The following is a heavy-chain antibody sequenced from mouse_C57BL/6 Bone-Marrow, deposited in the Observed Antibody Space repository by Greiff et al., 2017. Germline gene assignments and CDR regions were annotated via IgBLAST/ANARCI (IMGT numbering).Heavy chain of an antibody. CDR3: ARMSTGDAMDY. J-gene: IGHJ4*01. CDR1: GYSFTGYV. CDR2: INPYNGDT. D-gene: IGHD1-1*01. V-gene: IGHV1-20*01. Sequence: VLLKESGPELVKPGDSVKISCKASGYSFTGYVMNWVMQSHGKSLEWIGRINPYNGDTFYNQKFKGKDTLTVDKSSSTAHMELRSLTSEDSAVYYGARMSTGDAMDYWGQGTSVTVSS.